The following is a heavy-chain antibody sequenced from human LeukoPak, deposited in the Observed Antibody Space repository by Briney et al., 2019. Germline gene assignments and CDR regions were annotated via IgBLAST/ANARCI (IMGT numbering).Heavy chain of an antibody. CDR1: GFTFDDYA. CDR3: VKDYSSSSSFFDY. J-gene: IGHJ4*02. CDR2: ISWNSGSI. Sequence: PGRSLRLSCAASGFTFDDYAMHWVRQAPGKGLEWVSGISWNSGSIGYADSVKGRFTISRDNAKNSLYLQMNSLRAEDMALYYCVKDYSSSSSFFDYWGQGTLVTVSS. D-gene: IGHD6-6*01. V-gene: IGHV3-9*03.